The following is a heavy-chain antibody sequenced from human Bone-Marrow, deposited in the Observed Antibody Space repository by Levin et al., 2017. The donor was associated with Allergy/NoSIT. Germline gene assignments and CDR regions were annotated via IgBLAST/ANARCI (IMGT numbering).Heavy chain of an antibody. J-gene: IGHJ4*02. V-gene: IGHV3-30-3*01. CDR2: ISYDGSSK. D-gene: IGHD4-23*01. Sequence: PGGSLRLSCAASGFTFSSYAMHWVRQAPGKGLEWVAVISYDGSSKYYADSVKGRFTISRDNSKNTLYLQMNSLRAEDTAVYYCAVLVTRVDLADYWGQGTLVTVSS. CDR3: AVLVTRVDLADY. CDR1: GFTFSSYA.